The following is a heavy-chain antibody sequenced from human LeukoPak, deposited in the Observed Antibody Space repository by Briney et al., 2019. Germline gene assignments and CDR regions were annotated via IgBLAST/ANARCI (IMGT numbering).Heavy chain of an antibody. CDR2: INPNSGGT. CDR3: ARWRRLAAPMRNWFDP. J-gene: IGHJ5*02. Sequence: ASVKVSCKASGYTFTGYYMHWVRQAPGQGLEWMGWINPNSGGTNYAQKFQGRVTMTRDTSISTAYMELSRLRSDDTAVYYCARWRRLAAPMRNWFDPWGQGTLVTVSS. D-gene: IGHD2-21*02. CDR1: GYTFTGYY. V-gene: IGHV1-2*02.